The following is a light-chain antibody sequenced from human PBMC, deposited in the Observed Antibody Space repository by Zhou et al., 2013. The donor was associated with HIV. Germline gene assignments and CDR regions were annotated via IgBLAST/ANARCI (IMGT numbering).Light chain of an antibody. J-gene: IGKJ5*01. CDR2: GAS. V-gene: IGKV3-20*01. CDR1: QSVSSSH. CDR3: QQYGSSLIT. Sequence: EIVLTQSPATLSLSPGERATLSCRASQSVSSSHLAWYQQKPGQAPRLLIYGASSRATGIPDRFSGSGSGTDFTLTISRLEPEDFAMYYCQQYGSSLITFGQGTRLE.